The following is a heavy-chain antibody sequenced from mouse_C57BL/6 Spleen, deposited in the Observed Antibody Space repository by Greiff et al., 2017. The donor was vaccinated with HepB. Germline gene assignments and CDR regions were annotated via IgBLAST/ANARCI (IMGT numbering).Heavy chain of an antibody. V-gene: IGHV1-69*01. CDR2: IDPSDSYT. CDR3: ARNLGGYFDY. Sequence: QVQLQQPGAELVMPGASVKLSCKASGYTFTSYWMHWVKQRPGQGLEWIGEIDPSDSYTNYHQKFKGKSTLTVDKSSSTAYMQLSSLTSEDSAVYYCARNLGGYFDYWGQGTTLTVSS. J-gene: IGHJ2*01. CDR1: GYTFTSYW. D-gene: IGHD3-3*01.